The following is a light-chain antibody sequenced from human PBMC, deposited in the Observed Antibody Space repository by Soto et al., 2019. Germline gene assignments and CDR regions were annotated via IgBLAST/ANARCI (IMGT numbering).Light chain of an antibody. J-gene: IGKJ1*01. Sequence: TLSPSALTGTTGKRATLTCRASESVSRNLAWYQQKPGQAPRLLIYDASTRATGVPDRFSGGGSGKEFTLTISSLQADDFGGYYCLQDKSLPWTYGDGSKVDI. V-gene: IGKV3-15*01. CDR1: ESVSRN. CDR3: LQDKSLPWT. CDR2: DAS.